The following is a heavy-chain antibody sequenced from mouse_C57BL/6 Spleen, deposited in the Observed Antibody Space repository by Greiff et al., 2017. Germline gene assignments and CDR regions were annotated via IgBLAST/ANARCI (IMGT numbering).Heavy chain of an antibody. V-gene: IGHV7-3*01. CDR1: GFTFTDYY. D-gene: IGHD1-1*01. CDR3: ARSPHYGAMDY. J-gene: IGHJ4*01. CDR2: IRNKANGYTT. Sequence: EVMLVESGGGLVQPGGSLSLSCAASGFTFTDYYMSWVRQPPGKALEWLGFIRNKANGYTTEYSASVKGRFTISRDNSQSILYLQMNALRAEDSATYYCARSPHYGAMDYWGQGTSVTVSS.